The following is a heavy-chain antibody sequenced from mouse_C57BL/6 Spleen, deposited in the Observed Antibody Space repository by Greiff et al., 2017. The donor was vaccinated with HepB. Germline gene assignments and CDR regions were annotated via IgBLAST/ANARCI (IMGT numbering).Heavy chain of an antibody. J-gene: IGHJ4*01. D-gene: IGHD2-10*01. V-gene: IGHV1-64*01. CDR3: ARSLPGYYAMDY. CDR2: IHPNSGST. CDR1: GYTFTSYW. Sequence: VQLQQPGAELVKPGASVKLSCKASGYTFTSYWMHWVKQRPGQGLEWIGMIHPNSGSTNYNEKFKSKATLTVDKSSSTAYMQLSSLTSEDSAVYYCARSLPGYYAMDYWGQGTSVTVSS.